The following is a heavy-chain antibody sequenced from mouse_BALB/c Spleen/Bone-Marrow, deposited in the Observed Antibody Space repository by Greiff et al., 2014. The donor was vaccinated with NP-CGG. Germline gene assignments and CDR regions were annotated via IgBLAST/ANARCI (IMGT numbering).Heavy chain of an antibody. CDR1: RYTFTDYI. V-gene: IGHV1-77*01. J-gene: IGHJ3*01. CDR2: IYPGTGST. CDR3: ARRKNVWFAY. Sequence: QVQLQQSGPELVKPGASVKMSCKASRYTFTDYIISWVKQRVGQGLEWIGEIYPGTGSTYYNEKFKGKATLTADKSSNIAYMQLSSLTSEDSAVYFCARRKNVWFAYWGQGTLVTVSA.